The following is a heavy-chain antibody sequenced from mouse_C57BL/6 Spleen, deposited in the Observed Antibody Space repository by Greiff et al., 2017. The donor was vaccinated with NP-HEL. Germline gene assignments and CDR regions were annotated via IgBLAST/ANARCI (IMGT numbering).Heavy chain of an antibody. V-gene: IGHV1-26*01. J-gene: IGHJ1*03. D-gene: IGHD2-4*01. CDR3: ARAVYYDYDGDFDV. Sequence: EVQLQQSGPELVKPGASVKISCKASGHTFTDYYMNWVKQSHGKSLEWIGDINPNNGGTSYNQKFKGKATLTVDKSSSTAYMELRSLTSEDSAVYYCARAVYYDYDGDFDVWGTGTTVTVSS. CDR2: INPNNGGT. CDR1: GHTFTDYY.